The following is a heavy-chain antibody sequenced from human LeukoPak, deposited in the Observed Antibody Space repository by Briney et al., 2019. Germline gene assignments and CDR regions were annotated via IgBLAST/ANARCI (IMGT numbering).Heavy chain of an antibody. CDR2: IIPILGIA. D-gene: IGHD3-9*01. CDR1: GGAFSSYA. J-gene: IGHJ6*02. V-gene: IGHV1-69*04. Sequence: GASVKVSCKASGGAFSSYAISWVRQAPGQGLEWMGRIIPILGIANYAQKFQGRVTITADKSTSTAYMELSSLRSEDTAVYYCARAITISSPMDVWGQGTTVTVSS. CDR3: ARAITISSPMDV.